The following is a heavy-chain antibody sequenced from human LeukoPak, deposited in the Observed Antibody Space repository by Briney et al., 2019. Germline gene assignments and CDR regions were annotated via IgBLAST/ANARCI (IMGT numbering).Heavy chain of an antibody. CDR3: ARSHNWNYFPSLIYFDY. Sequence: SETLSLTCTVSGGSISSYYWSWIRQPAGKGLEWIGRIYTSGSTNYNPSLKSRVTMSVDTSKNQFSLKLSSVTAADTAVYYCARSHNWNYFPSLIYFDYWGQGTLVTVSS. CDR1: GGSISSYY. V-gene: IGHV4-4*07. D-gene: IGHD1-7*01. CDR2: IYTSGST. J-gene: IGHJ4*02.